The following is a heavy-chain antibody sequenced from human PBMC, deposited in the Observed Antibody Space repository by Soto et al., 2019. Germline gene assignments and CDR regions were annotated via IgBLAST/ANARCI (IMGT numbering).Heavy chain of an antibody. CDR3: ARVSPNRLRVFDS. CDR2: IIPMLGSA. Sequence: SVKVSCQASGGTFHNYTTSWVRQAPGQGLEWMGGIIPMLGSANYAQKFQGRVSITADEATTTAFMELSRLTSEDSAVYYCARVSPNRLRVFDSWGQGTMVTV. CDR1: GGTFHNYT. V-gene: IGHV1-69*13. J-gene: IGHJ4*02.